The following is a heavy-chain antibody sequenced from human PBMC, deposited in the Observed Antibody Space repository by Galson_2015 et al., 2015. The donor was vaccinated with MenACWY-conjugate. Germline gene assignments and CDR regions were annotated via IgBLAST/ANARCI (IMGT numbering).Heavy chain of an antibody. CDR3: SRVRGTTGTDS. Sequence: SETLSLTCTVSGDSISSKSYSWGWVRQPPGQGLEWIGTSYSSGYTHYNPSLKSRVTISVDTSENQFSLKLTSVTTADTAVYYCSRVRGTTGTDSWGQGTLVSVSS. V-gene: IGHV4-39*07. J-gene: IGHJ4*02. D-gene: IGHD1-1*01. CDR1: GDSISSKSYS. CDR2: SYSSGYT.